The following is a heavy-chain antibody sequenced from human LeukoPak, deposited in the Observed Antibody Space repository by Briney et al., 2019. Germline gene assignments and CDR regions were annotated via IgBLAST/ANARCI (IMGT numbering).Heavy chain of an antibody. Sequence: PGGSLRLSCAASGFTFSDYYMSWIRQAPGKGLEWVAYISSSGNTRYYADSVKGRFTISRDNAKNSLYLQMNSLRAEDTALYYCARALREHTYYYDSSGPLGGFDIWGQGTMVTVSS. CDR1: GFTFSDYY. D-gene: IGHD3-22*01. V-gene: IGHV3-11*01. CDR3: ARALREHTYYYDSSGPLGGFDI. CDR2: ISSSGNTR. J-gene: IGHJ3*02.